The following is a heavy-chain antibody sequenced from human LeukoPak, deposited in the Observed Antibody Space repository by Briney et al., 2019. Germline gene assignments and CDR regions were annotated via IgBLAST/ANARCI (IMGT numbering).Heavy chain of an antibody. J-gene: IGHJ5*02. CDR2: IYYSGST. Sequence: PSETLSLTCTVSGGSVSSGSYYWGWIRQPPGKGLEWIGNIYYSGSTYYNPSLKSRVTISVDTSKNQFSLKLSSVTAADTAVYYCARVKIDSGYGVNWFDPWGQGTLVTVSS. V-gene: IGHV4-39*07. CDR3: ARVKIDSGYGVNWFDP. CDR1: GGSVSSGSYY. D-gene: IGHD5-12*01.